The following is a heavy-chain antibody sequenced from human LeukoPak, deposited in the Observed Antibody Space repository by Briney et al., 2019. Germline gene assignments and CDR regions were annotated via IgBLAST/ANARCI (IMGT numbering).Heavy chain of an antibody. CDR3: ARPGTLGYSGNYYYFDY. CDR2: MNPNNGNT. D-gene: IGHD1-26*01. CDR1: GYTFTNYD. J-gene: IGHJ4*02. V-gene: IGHV1-8*01. Sequence: ASVKVSCKTSGYTFTNYDINWVRQATGQGLEWMGWMNPNNGNTGYAQKFQGRVTMTRATSISTAYMELSRLRSDDTAVYSCARPGTLGYSGNYYYFDYWGQGTLVTVSS.